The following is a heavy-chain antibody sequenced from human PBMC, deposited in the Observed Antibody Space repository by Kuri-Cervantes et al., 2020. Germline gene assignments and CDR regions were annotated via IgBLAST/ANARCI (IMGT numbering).Heavy chain of an antibody. CDR2: ISYDGSNK. CDR3: AKQWGRGYVSAQTHFFDH. D-gene: IGHD2-15*01. CDR1: GFTFSSYG. V-gene: IGHV3-30*18. J-gene: IGHJ4*01. Sequence: GESLKISCAASGFTFSSYGMHWVRQAPGKGLEWVAVISYDGSNKYYADSVKGRFTISRDNSRNTLYLQMDNLRTEDSAIYYCAKQWGRGYVSAQTHFFDHWGHGTQVTVSS.